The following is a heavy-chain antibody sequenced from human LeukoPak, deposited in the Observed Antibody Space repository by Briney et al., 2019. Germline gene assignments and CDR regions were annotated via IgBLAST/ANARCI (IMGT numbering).Heavy chain of an antibody. CDR3: ARVRPGKIAAAGFDY. Sequence: ASVKVSCKASGGTFSSYGISWVRQAPGQGLEWMGWISAYNGNTNYAQKLQGRVTMTTDTSTSTAYMELRSLRSDDTAVYYCARVRPGKIAAAGFDYWGQGTLVTVSS. CDR2: ISAYNGNT. CDR1: GGTFSSYG. J-gene: IGHJ4*02. D-gene: IGHD6-13*01. V-gene: IGHV1-18*01.